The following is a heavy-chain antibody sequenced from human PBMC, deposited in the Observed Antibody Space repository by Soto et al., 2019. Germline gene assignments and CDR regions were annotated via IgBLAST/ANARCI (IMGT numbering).Heavy chain of an antibody. Sequence: ASVKVSCKASGYTFTSYGISWVRQAPGQGLEWMGWISAYNGNTNYAQKLQGRVTMTTDTSTSTAYMELRSLRSDDTAVYYCAREMANSSGWFWGSYYYYYGMDVWGQGTTVTVSS. J-gene: IGHJ6*02. D-gene: IGHD6-19*01. V-gene: IGHV1-18*01. CDR3: AREMANSSGWFWGSYYYYYGMDV. CDR2: ISAYNGNT. CDR1: GYTFTSYG.